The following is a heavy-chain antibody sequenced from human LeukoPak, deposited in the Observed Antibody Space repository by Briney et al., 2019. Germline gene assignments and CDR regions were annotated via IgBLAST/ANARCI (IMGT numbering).Heavy chain of an antibody. J-gene: IGHJ4*02. CDR3: ARDRDGYNRLDY. D-gene: IGHD5-24*01. CDR2: ISSSSSYI. Sequence: NPGGSLRLSCAASGFTFSSYSMNWVRQAPGQGLEWVSSISSSSSYIYYADSVKGRFTISRDNAKNSLYLQMNSLRAEDTAVYYCARDRDGYNRLDYWGQGTLVTVSS. CDR1: GFTFSSYS. V-gene: IGHV3-21*01.